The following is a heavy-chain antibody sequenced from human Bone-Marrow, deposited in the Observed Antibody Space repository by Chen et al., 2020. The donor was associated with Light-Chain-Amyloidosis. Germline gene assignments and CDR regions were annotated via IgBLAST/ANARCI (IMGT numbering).Heavy chain of an antibody. V-gene: IGHV3-23*01. CDR3: AKDISYDDILPGYPADAFDI. Sequence: VRQAPGKGLEWVSTISGSGGSRYYGDSVKGRLTISRDNSKNSLFLQMNSLRAEDTAVYYCAKDISYDDILPGYPADAFDIWGQGTMVTVSS. CDR2: ISGSGGSR. J-gene: IGHJ3*02. D-gene: IGHD3-9*01.